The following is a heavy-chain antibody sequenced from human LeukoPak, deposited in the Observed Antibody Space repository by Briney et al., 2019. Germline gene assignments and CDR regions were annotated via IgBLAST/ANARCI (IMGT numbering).Heavy chain of an antibody. J-gene: IGHJ5*02. CDR1: GFTFSSYE. Sequence: GGSLRLSCAASGFTFSSYEMNWVRQAPGKGLEWVSYISSSGSTIYYADSVKGRFTISRDNAKNSLYLQMNSLRAEDTAVYYCVRDLTFWPGPWGQGTLVTVSS. D-gene: IGHD3-3*01. CDR2: ISSSGSTI. V-gene: IGHV3-48*03. CDR3: VRDLTFWPGP.